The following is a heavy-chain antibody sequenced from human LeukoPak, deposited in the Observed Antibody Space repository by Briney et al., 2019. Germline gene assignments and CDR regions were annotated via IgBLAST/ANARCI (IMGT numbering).Heavy chain of an antibody. D-gene: IGHD2-15*01. Sequence: SETLSLTCTVSGYSIRSGYYWGWIRQSPGKGLEWIGNIYQTGSTYYNPSLKSRVTISMDTTWNQFSLKLSSVTAADTAVYFCVRDRWWELYDFDYWGQGTLVTVPS. CDR2: IYQTGST. J-gene: IGHJ4*02. CDR3: VRDRWWELYDFDY. CDR1: GYSIRSGYY. V-gene: IGHV4-38-2*02.